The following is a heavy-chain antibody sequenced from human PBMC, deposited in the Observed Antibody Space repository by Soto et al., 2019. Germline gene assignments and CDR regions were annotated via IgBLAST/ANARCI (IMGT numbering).Heavy chain of an antibody. Sequence: GGSLRLSCAASGFTFSSYAMSRFRQAPGKGLEWVSAISGSGGSTYYADSVKGRFTISRDNSKNTLYLQMNSLRAEDTAVYYCAKRTGHIAVAGTFDYWGQGTLVTVSS. V-gene: IGHV3-23*01. CDR1: GFTFSSYA. CDR2: ISGSGGST. J-gene: IGHJ4*02. CDR3: AKRTGHIAVAGTFDY. D-gene: IGHD6-19*01.